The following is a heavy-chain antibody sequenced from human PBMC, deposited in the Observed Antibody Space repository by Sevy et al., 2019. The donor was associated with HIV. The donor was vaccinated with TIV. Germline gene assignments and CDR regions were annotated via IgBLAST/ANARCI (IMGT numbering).Heavy chain of an antibody. D-gene: IGHD6-19*01. V-gene: IGHV1-24*01. CDR2: FDPEDGET. Sequence: ASVKVSCKVSGYTLTELSMHWVRQAPGKGLEWMGGFDPEDGETIYAQKFQGRVTMTEDTSTDTAYMELSSLRSEDTAVDYCATNSPGYSSGWYLSREVWGQGTLVTVSS. J-gene: IGHJ4*02. CDR1: GYTLTELS. CDR3: ATNSPGYSSGWYLSREV.